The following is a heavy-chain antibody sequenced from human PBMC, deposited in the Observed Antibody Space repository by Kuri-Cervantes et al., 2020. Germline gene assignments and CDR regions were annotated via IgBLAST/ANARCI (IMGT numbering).Heavy chain of an antibody. Sequence: ASVKVSCKASGYTFTSYDINWVRQATGQGLGWMGWMNPNSGNTGYAQKFQGRVTITADKSTSTAYMELSSPRSEDTAVYYCARSLRFLEWNDAFDIWGQGTMVTVSS. CDR1: GYTFTSYD. CDR2: MNPNSGNT. J-gene: IGHJ3*02. D-gene: IGHD3-3*01. CDR3: ARSLRFLEWNDAFDI. V-gene: IGHV1-8*01.